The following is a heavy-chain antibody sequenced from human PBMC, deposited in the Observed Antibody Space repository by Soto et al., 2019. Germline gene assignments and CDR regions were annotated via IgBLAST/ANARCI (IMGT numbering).Heavy chain of an antibody. CDR2: IYSGGST. Sequence: GGSLKLSCAPDGFPVFSNYMSCVGQAARLGLELVLVIYSGGSTYYADSVKGRFTISRDNSKNTLYLQMNSLRAEDTAVYYCARDAQDRRYCSSTSCPSGYYYYYYMDVWGKGT. J-gene: IGHJ6*03. D-gene: IGHD2-2*01. CDR1: GFPVFSNY. V-gene: IGHV3-66*01. CDR3: ARDAQDRRYCSSTSCPSGYYYYYYMDV.